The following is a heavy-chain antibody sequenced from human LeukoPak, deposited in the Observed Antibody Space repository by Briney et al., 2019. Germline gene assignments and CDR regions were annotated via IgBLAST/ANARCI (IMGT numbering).Heavy chain of an antibody. CDR2: INQDGSTK. CDR3: ANGRLSDAFDI. J-gene: IGHJ3*02. CDR1: GFTFSAYW. V-gene: IGHV3-7*03. Sequence: PGGSLRLSCAVSGFTFSAYWMSWVRQAPGKGLEWVANINQDGSTKYYVDSMEGRFTISRDNSKNTLYLQMNSLRAEDTAVYYCANGRLSDAFDIWGQGTMVTVSS. D-gene: IGHD1-1*01.